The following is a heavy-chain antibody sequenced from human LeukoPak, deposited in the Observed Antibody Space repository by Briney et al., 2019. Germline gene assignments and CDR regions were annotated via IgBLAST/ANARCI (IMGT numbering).Heavy chain of an antibody. V-gene: IGHV1-46*01. J-gene: IGHJ3*02. D-gene: IGHD3-22*01. Sequence: ASVKVSCKASGYTFTSYYMHWVRQAPGQGLEWMGIINPSGGSTSYAQKFQGRVTMTRDTSTSTVYMELSSLRSEDTAVYYCARSSGYHYFRGAFDIWGQGTMVTVSS. CDR1: GYTFTSYY. CDR2: INPSGGST. CDR3: ARSSGYHYFRGAFDI.